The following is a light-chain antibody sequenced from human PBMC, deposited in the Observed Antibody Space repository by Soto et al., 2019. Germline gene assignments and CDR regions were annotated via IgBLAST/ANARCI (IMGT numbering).Light chain of an antibody. J-gene: IGKJ1*01. CDR1: QSVSSY. CDR3: QQRSNWPRT. Sequence: EIVLTQSPATLSLSPGERATLSCRASQSVSSYLAWYQQKPGLAPRLLIYDASNTATGLPARFSGSGSGTDFTLTISSLEPEDFAVYYCQQRSNWPRTFGQGTKVE. V-gene: IGKV3-11*01. CDR2: DAS.